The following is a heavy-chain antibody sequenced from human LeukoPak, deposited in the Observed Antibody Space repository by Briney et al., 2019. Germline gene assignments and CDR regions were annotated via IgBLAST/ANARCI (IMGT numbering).Heavy chain of an antibody. Sequence: PGGSLRLSCVASGFTFNNYGMSWVRQAPGKGLEWVSDISGSGGTTDFADSVKGRFTMSRDNSKNTLYLQLNSLRAEDTAVYYCAKGGRGQGVVRGVNPNDYWGQGTLVIVSS. D-gene: IGHD3-10*01. CDR2: ISGSGGTT. V-gene: IGHV3-23*01. CDR1: GFTFNNYG. J-gene: IGHJ4*02. CDR3: AKGGRGQGVVRGVNPNDY.